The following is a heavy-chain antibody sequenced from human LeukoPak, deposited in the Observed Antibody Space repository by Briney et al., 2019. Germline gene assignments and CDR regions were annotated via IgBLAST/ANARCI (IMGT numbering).Heavy chain of an antibody. CDR3: ARHSYGDYAGNYVMDL. J-gene: IGHJ6*02. CDR1: GGSISSYY. CDR2: IYYSGNT. D-gene: IGHD4-17*01. V-gene: IGHV4-59*08. Sequence: SETLSLTCTVSGGSISSYYWSWIRQPPGKGLEWIGYIYYSGNTNYNPSLKSRVTISVDMSKNQFSLKLSSVTAADTAVYYCARHSYGDYAGNYVMDLWGQGTTVTVSS.